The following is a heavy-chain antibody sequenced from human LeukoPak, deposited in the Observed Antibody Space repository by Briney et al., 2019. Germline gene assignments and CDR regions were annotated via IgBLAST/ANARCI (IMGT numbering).Heavy chain of an antibody. Sequence: GGSLRLSCAASGFTFSNAWMSWVRQAPGKGLEWVGRIKSKTDGGTTDYAAPVKGRFTISRDDSKNTLYLQMNSLKTEDTAVYYCTTDNGILTGYYDGPPDYWGQGTLVTVSS. CDR2: IKSKTDGGTT. J-gene: IGHJ4*02. D-gene: IGHD3-9*01. CDR3: TTDNGILTGYYDGPPDY. V-gene: IGHV3-15*01. CDR1: GFTFSNAW.